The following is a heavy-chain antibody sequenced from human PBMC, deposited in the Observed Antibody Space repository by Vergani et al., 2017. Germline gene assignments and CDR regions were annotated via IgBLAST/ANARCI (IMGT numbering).Heavy chain of an antibody. D-gene: IGHD3-10*01. CDR1: GYSISRGFY. CDR2: MFHTGEA. V-gene: IGHV4-38-2*02. Sequence: QIQLQESGPGLVKPSETLSLTCSVSGYSISRGFYWAWIRQTPEKGLEWIGGMFHTGEASNSPSLQSRVAFSMDTSMNQFSLQLTSVTAADTAVYFCGVIMVRSPRPDNWFDSWGRGTLVTVSS. J-gene: IGHJ5*01. CDR3: GVIMVRSPRPDNWFDS.